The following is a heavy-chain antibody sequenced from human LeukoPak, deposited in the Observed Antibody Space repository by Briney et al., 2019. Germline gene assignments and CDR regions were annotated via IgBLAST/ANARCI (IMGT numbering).Heavy chain of an antibody. J-gene: IGHJ4*02. CDR2: INHSGST. V-gene: IGHV4-34*01. CDR1: GGSFSGYY. D-gene: IGHD3-3*01. Sequence: SETLSLTCAVYGGSFSGYYWSWPRQPPGKGLEGIGEINHSGSTNYNPSLKSRVTISVDTSKNQFSLKLSSVTAADTAVYYCARRGYDFWSGYPVDYWGQGTLVTVSS. CDR3: ARRGYDFWSGYPVDY.